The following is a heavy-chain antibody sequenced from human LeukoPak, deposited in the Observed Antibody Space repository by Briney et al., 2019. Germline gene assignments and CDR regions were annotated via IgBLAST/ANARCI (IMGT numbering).Heavy chain of an antibody. Sequence: GGSLRLSCAASGFTFSSYEMDWVRQAPGKGLEWVSYISSSGSAIYYADSVKGRFTISRDNAKNSLYLQMNSLRAEDTAVYYCARSLGSYYFDYWGQGTLATVSS. CDR2: ISSSGSAI. CDR1: GFTFSSYE. J-gene: IGHJ4*02. V-gene: IGHV3-48*03. CDR3: ARSLGSYYFDY. D-gene: IGHD1-26*01.